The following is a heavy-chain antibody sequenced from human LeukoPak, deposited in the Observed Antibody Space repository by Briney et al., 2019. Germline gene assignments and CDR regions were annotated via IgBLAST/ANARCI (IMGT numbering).Heavy chain of an antibody. D-gene: IGHD2-2*01. J-gene: IGHJ4*02. CDR3: ARAEDIVVVPAAKKGAYDY. V-gene: IGHV4-34*01. CDR2: INHSGST. Sequence: SETLSLNCAVYGGSFSGYYWSWIRQPPGKGLEWIGEINHSGSTNYNPSLKSRVTISVDTSKNQFSLKLSSVTAADTAVYYCARAEDIVVVPAAKKGAYDYWGQGTLVTVSS. CDR1: GGSFSGYY.